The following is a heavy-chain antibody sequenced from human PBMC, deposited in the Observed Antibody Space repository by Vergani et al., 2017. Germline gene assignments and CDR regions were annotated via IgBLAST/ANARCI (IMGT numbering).Heavy chain of an antibody. V-gene: IGHV3-9*01. CDR3: AKDRGPLFYGMDV. J-gene: IGHJ6*02. CDR2: ISWNSGSI. CDR1: GFTFDDYA. Sequence: EVQLLESGGGLVQPGGSLRLSCAASGFTFDDYAMHWVRQAPGKGLEWVSGISWNSGSIGYADSVKGRFTISRDNAKNSLYLQMNSLRAEDTALYYCAKDRGPLFYGMDVWGQGTTVTVSS.